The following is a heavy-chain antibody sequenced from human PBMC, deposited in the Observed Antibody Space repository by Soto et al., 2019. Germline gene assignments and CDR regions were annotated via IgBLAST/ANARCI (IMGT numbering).Heavy chain of an antibody. V-gene: IGHV3-30*18. Sequence: QLHLVESGGGVVQPGKSLRLSCAASKCSFSNYGMHWVRQAPGKGLEWVALTTYDGRRTYYADSVKGRFTISRDNSKNMLYLQMSSLRIDDTAVYYCAKDWREGYDTEAYDIWGQGTEVTVS. CDR1: KCSFSNYG. D-gene: IGHD5-12*01. CDR3: AKDWREGYDTEAYDI. J-gene: IGHJ3*02. CDR2: TTYDGRRT.